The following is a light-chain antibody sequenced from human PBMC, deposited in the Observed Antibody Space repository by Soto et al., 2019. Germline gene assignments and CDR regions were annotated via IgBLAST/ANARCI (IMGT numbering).Light chain of an antibody. CDR2: DAS. CDR3: QQYNSDSIT. J-gene: IGKJ5*01. CDR1: QSISSW. Sequence: DIQMTQSPSTLSASVGDRVTITCRASQSISSWLAWYQQKLGRAPRLLIYDASSLESGVPSRFSGSGYGTEFTLTISSLQPDDFATYYCQQYNSDSITFGQGTRLEI. V-gene: IGKV1-5*01.